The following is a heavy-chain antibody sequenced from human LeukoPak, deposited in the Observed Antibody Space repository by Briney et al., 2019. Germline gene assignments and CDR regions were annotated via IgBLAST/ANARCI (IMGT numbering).Heavy chain of an antibody. CDR1: GFTFRNHG. V-gene: IGHV3-33*01. CDR3: ARDRGSYYIDF. D-gene: IGHD1-1*01. J-gene: IGHJ4*02. Sequence: GGSLRLSCAASGFTFRNHGMHWFRQAPGKGLEWVAVIWYDGSNKYYADSVKGRFTFPRDNSKNTLSLQMDSLRAEDTALYYCARDRGSYYIDFWGQGTPVTVSS. CDR2: IWYDGSNK.